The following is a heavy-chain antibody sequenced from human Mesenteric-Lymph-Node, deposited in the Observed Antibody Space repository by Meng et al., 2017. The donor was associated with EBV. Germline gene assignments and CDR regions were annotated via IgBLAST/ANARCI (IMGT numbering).Heavy chain of an antibody. CDR3: ARDSIVVVGAATNYFDY. V-gene: IGHV1-46*01. CDR2: INPSGGST. D-gene: IGHD2-15*01. CDR1: GYTFTSYY. J-gene: IGHJ4*02. Sequence: LVQSWVEVKKPGASVKVSCQASGYTFTSYYMHWVRQAPVQGIEWMGMINPSGGSTSYAQKFQGRVTITRDTSTSTVYMELSSLRSEDTAVYYCARDSIVVVGAATNYFDYWGQGTLVTVSS.